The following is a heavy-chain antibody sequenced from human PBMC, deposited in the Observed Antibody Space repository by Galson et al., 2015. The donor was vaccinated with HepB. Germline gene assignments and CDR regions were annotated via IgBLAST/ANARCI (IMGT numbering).Heavy chain of an antibody. Sequence: PALVKPTQTLTLTCTFSGFSLSTSGMRVSWIRQPPGKALEWLARIDWDDDKFYSTSLKTRLTISKDTSKNQVVLTMTNMDPVDTATYYCARDLNYPTAYGMDVWGQGTTVTVSS. V-gene: IGHV2-70*04. CDR3: ARDLNYPTAYGMDV. D-gene: IGHD4-11*01. CDR1: GFSLSTSGMR. J-gene: IGHJ6*02. CDR2: IDWDDDK.